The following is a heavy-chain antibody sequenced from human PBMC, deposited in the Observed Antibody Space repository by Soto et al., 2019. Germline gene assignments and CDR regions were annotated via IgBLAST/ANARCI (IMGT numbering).Heavy chain of an antibody. J-gene: IGHJ6*02. CDR2: FDPEDGET. V-gene: IGHV1-24*01. CDR3: AGIIPRGRYYNGMDV. CDR1: GYTLTELS. D-gene: IGHD1-20*01. Sequence: SGKLSCNVSGYTLTELSMHWVRHAPGKGLEWMGGFDPEDGETLYAQKCQGRVTMTEDTSPDTAYMELSSLRSEDTAVYYCAGIIPRGRYYNGMDVWGQGTTVTVSS.